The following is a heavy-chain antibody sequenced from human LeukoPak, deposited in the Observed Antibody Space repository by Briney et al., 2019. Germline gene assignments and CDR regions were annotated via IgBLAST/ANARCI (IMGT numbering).Heavy chain of an antibody. CDR3: ARRKVYEFGEGYNYGMDV. J-gene: IGHJ6*02. CDR1: GFTFSRYW. Sequence: GGSLRLSCAASGFTFSRYWMHWVRQVPGKGLVWVSRLNGDGSGTTYVDSVKGRFTISRDNARNTLYLHMNSLRVEDTAVYYCARRKVYEFGEGYNYGMDVWGQGTTVTVSS. D-gene: IGHD2-8*01. V-gene: IGHV3-74*03. CDR2: LNGDGSGT.